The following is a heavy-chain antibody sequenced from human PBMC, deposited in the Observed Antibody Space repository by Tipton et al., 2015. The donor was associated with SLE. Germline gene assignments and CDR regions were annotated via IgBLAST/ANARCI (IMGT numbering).Heavy chain of an antibody. V-gene: IGHV3-30*18. CDR1: GFSFSTYG. D-gene: IGHD6-13*01. CDR3: AKDHSSSWYYFDN. CDR2: ISYDGTNK. J-gene: IGHJ4*02. Sequence: SLRLSCAASGFSFSTYGMHWVRQAVGKGLEWVAVISYDGTNKYYGDSVKGRFTIFRDNSKNTLYLQMNSLRTEDTAVYYCAKDHSSSWYYFDNWGQRTLVTVSS.